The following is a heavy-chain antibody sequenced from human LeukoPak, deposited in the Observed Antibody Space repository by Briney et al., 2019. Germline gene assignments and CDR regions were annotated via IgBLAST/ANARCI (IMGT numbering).Heavy chain of an antibody. J-gene: IGHJ4*02. CDR3: ARPIAVAGKAGCDY. Sequence: PSETLSLTCTVSGGSISIYYWTWIRQPAGKGGECIVRIYTTGSTNYNPSLNSRVTMSVDTSKNQFSLKLSSVTAATTAVYNCARPIAVAGKAGCDYWGQGALVTVSS. CDR1: GGSISIYY. CDR2: IYTTGST. D-gene: IGHD6-19*01. V-gene: IGHV4-4*07.